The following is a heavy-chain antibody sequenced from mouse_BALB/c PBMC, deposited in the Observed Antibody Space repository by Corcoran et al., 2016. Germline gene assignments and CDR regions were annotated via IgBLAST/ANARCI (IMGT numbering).Heavy chain of an antibody. Sequence: VQLVESGGGVVQPGGSLRLSCAASGFTFSSYGMHWVRQAPGKGLEWVAFIRYDGSNKYYADSVKGRFTMSRDNSKNTLYLQMNSLRAEDTAVYYCATNIAVAGTSYWYFDLWGRGTLVTVSS. CDR1: GFTFSSYG. D-gene: IGHD6-1*01. V-gene: IGHV5-17*01. J-gene: IGHJ1*01. CDR2: IRYDGSNK. CDR3: ATNIAVAGTSYWYFDL.